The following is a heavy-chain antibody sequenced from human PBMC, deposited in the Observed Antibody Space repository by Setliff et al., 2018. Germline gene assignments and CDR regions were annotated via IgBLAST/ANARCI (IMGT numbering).Heavy chain of an antibody. CDR1: GLTFSIYA. D-gene: IGHD3-3*01. CDR2: ISGSGSIT. CDR3: AGTIFGVQYYFDY. J-gene: IGHJ4*02. Sequence: GGPLRLSCAASGLTFSIYAMSWVRQAPGKGLEWVSVISGSGSITYQADSVKGRFTISRDNSKNMLYLQLNSPRAEDTAVYFCAGTIFGVQYYFDYWGQGTLVTVSS. V-gene: IGHV3-23*01.